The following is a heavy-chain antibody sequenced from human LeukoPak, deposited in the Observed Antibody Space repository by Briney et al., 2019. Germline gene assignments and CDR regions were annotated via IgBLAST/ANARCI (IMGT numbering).Heavy chain of an antibody. CDR1: GGSISSYY. V-gene: IGHV4-59*01. D-gene: IGHD4-17*01. CDR2: IYYSGST. Sequence: SETLSLTCTVSGGSISSYYWSWIRHPPGKGLEWIGYIYYSGSTNYNPSLKSRVTISVDPSKNQFSLKLSSVTAADTAVYYCARDGSDYASGYFDYWGQGTLVTVSS. J-gene: IGHJ4*02. CDR3: ARDGSDYASGYFDY.